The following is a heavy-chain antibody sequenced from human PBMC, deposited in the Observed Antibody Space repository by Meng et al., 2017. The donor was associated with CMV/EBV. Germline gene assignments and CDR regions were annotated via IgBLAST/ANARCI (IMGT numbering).Heavy chain of an antibody. CDR2: IYSTGGT. D-gene: IGHD3-22*01. J-gene: IGHJ4*02. V-gene: IGHV4-4*07. CDR1: GGFFSGFF. Sequence: VHVVWSGLVLVRLCEPPSLTGSFCGGFFSGFFWNWIRQSAGKGLEWIGRIYSTGGTNYNPSVESRVTISLDGSNNQFSLKLNSVTAADTAIYYCARERGDDSGYNFDSWGQGTLVTVSS. CDR3: ARERGDDSGYNFDS.